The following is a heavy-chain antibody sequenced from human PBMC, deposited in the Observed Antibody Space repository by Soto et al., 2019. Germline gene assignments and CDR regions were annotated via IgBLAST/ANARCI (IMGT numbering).Heavy chain of an antibody. CDR1: GFAFGRYW. J-gene: IGHJ3*02. D-gene: IGHD6-13*01. V-gene: IGHV3-7*05. CDR3: ARDVSPGSSSMYLDAFDI. Sequence: EVQLVESGGTLVQPGGSLRLSCEGSGFAFGRYWMTWVRQAPGKGLEWVANIRGDGSKTSYLESLSGRFTIFRDNAENSLYLPMNSLRDEDTALYYCARDVSPGSSSMYLDAFDIWGQGTMVTVSS. CDR2: IRGDGSKT.